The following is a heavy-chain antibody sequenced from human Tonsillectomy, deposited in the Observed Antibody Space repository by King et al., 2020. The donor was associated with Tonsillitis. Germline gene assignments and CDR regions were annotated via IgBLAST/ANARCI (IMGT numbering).Heavy chain of an antibody. V-gene: IGHV3-7*03. CDR3: ARDQSGYTYGFQAGFDY. CDR2: IKQDGSEK. Sequence: VQLVESGGGLVQPGGSLRLSCAVSGFTFSTYWMSWVRQAPGKGLEWVANIKQDGSEKYYADSVKGRFTISRDNAKNSLYLQMNSLRAEDTAVYYCARDQSGYTYGFQAGFDYWGQGTLVTVSS. D-gene: IGHD5-18*01. CDR1: GFTFSTYW. J-gene: IGHJ4*02.